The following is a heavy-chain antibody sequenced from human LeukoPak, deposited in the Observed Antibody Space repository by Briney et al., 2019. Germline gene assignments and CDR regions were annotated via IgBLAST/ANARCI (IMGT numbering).Heavy chain of an antibody. V-gene: IGHV1-8*01. D-gene: IGHD5-18*01. J-gene: IGHJ4*02. Sequence: ASVTVSCKASGYTFTSYDTNWVRQATGQGLEWMGWMNPNSGNTGYAEKFQGRVTMTRNISIRTAYMELSTLRSDDTAVYYCARGRGYSYGYADYWGQGTLVTVSS. CDR2: MNPNSGNT. CDR3: ARGRGYSYGYADY. CDR1: GYTFTSYD.